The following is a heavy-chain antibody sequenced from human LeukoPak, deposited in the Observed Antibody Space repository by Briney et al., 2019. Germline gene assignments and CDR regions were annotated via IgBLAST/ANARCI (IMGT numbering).Heavy chain of an antibody. CDR3: TRDQIHYSDYLNLGVY. V-gene: IGHV3-49*04. D-gene: IGHD2-15*01. J-gene: IGHJ4*02. CDR1: GFTFGDYA. CDR2: IRTKPYGGTT. Sequence: PGGSLRLSCTASGFTFGDYAMSWVRQAPGQGLEWVGFIRTKPYGGTTEYAASVKGRFTISRDDSKNIAYLQMSSLKTEDTAVYYCTRDQIHYSDYLNLGVYWGQGTLVTVSS.